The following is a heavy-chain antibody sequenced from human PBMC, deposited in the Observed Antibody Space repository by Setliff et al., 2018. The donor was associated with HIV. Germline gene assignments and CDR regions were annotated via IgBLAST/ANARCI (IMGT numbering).Heavy chain of an antibody. V-gene: IGHV3-48*03. Sequence: PGGSLRLSCAASGFTFSNYDMNWVRQAPGRGLEWISHISSSTGRAIYYADSVKGRFTISRDDPKNSLYLQMSSLRVEDTALYYCARDLSRSADYGVFDSWGQGTPVTVSS. CDR3: ARDLSRSADYGVFDS. CDR2: ISSSTGRAI. D-gene: IGHD4-17*01. J-gene: IGHJ4*02. CDR1: GFTFSNYD.